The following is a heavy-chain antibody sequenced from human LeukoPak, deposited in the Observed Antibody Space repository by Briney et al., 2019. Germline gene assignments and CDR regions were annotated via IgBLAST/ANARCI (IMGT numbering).Heavy chain of an antibody. CDR2: ISYDGGNK. D-gene: IGHD2-2*01. V-gene: IGHV3-30*01. CDR3: ARAKYQLPASS. J-gene: IGHJ5*02. CDR1: GFTFSSYA. Sequence: PGGSLRLSCAASGFTFSSYAMHWVRQAPGKGLEWVAVISYDGGNKYYADSVKGRFTISRDNSKNTLYLQMNSLRAEDTAVYYCARAKYQLPASSWGQGTLVTVSS.